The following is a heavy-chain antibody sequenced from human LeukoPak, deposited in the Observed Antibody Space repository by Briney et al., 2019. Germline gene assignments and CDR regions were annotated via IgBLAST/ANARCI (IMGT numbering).Heavy chain of an antibody. D-gene: IGHD3-22*01. CDR1: GYTFTGYY. J-gene: IGHJ4*02. CDR2: INPNSGGT. V-gene: IGHV1-2*06. CDR3: AREPYYDSSGYYPIDY. Sequence: ASVKVSCKASGYTFTGYYIHWVRQAPGQGLEWMGRINPNSGGTNYAQKFQGRVTMTRDTSISTAYMELSRLRSDDTAVYYCAREPYYDSSGYYPIDYWGQGTLVTVSS.